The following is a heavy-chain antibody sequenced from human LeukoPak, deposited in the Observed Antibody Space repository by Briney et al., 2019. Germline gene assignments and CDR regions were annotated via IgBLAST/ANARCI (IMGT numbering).Heavy chain of an antibody. CDR2: INWNGGST. D-gene: IGHD2-2*01. V-gene: IGHV3-20*04. CDR3: AGGAYCSSTSCYVEDY. CDR1: GFTFSSYE. J-gene: IGHJ4*02. Sequence: GGSLRLSRAASGFTFSSYEMNWVRQAPGKGLEWVSGINWNGGSTGYADSVKGRFTISRDNAKNSLYLQMNSLRAEDTAVYYCAGGAYCSSTSCYVEDYWGQGTLVTVSS.